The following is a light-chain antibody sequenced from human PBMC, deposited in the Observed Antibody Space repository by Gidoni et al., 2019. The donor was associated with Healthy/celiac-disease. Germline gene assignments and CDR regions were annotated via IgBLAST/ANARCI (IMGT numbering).Light chain of an antibody. Sequence: DVQMAQSPSALSASVGDRDTITCQASQDISNYLNWYQQKPGKAPKLLIYDASNLERGVPSRFSGSGSGTDFTFTISSLQPEDIATYYCQQYDNPPLTFXGXTKVEIK. CDR2: DAS. CDR3: QQYDNPPLT. V-gene: IGKV1-33*01. J-gene: IGKJ4*01. CDR1: QDISNY.